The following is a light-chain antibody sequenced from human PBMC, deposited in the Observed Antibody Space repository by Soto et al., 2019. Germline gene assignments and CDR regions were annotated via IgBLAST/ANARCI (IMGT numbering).Light chain of an antibody. CDR2: EVS. Sequence: QSVLPQPASVSGSPGQSITISCPGTNSDVGGYNYVSWYQQHPGKAPELMIYEVSHRPSGVSNRFSGSKSDNTASLTISGLQAEDEADYYCSSYTSISTLYVFGTGTKVTVL. V-gene: IGLV2-14*01. J-gene: IGLJ1*01. CDR3: SSYTSISTLYV. CDR1: NSDVGGYNY.